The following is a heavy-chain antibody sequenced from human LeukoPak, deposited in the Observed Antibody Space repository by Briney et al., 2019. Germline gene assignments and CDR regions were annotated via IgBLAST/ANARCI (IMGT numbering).Heavy chain of an antibody. CDR1: GDSISSSY. CDR3: ARDLALGYCPSSSCSSPLFDY. D-gene: IGHD2-2*01. Sequence: SDTLSLTCTVSGDSISSSYWSWIRQPAGKGLEWIGRIHTSGGPRYNPSLRSRITMSVDASKHQFSLSLTSVTAADTAVYYCARDLALGYCPSSSCSSPLFDYWGQGTLVTVSS. J-gene: IGHJ4*02. CDR2: IHTSGGP. V-gene: IGHV4-4*07.